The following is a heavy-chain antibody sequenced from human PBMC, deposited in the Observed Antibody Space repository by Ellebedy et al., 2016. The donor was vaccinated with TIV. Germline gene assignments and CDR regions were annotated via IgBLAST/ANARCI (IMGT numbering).Heavy chain of an antibody. CDR2: INPSGGST. D-gene: IGHD6-19*01. CDR1: GYTFTGYY. J-gene: IGHJ4*02. V-gene: IGHV1-46*04. Sequence: AASVKVSCKASGYTFTGYYIHWVRQAPGQGLEWMGIINPSGGSTTYTQKLQGRVTMTRDTSTSTVYMELSSLRSEDTALYYCARSRSSGWLHTPDYWGQGTLVTVSS. CDR3: ARSRSSGWLHTPDY.